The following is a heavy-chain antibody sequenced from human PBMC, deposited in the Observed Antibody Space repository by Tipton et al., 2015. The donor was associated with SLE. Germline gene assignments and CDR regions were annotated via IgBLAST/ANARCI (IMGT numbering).Heavy chain of an antibody. CDR1: GFTFSNYW. D-gene: IGHD6-6*01. Sequence: SLRLSCAASGFTFSNYWMNWVRQAPGKGLEWVANIKEDGSDQYYVDSVKGRFTIPRDNAKNSLYLQMHSLRAEDTAVYYCAREDDSNSPIFDSWGQGIPVTVSS. CDR2: IKEDGSDQ. CDR3: AREDDSNSPIFDS. J-gene: IGHJ4*02. V-gene: IGHV3-7*03.